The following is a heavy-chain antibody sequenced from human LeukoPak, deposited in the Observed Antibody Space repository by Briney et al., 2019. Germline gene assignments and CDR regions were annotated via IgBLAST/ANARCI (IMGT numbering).Heavy chain of an antibody. D-gene: IGHD3-22*01. J-gene: IGHJ4*02. Sequence: GGSLRLSCAASGFTFSSYAVSWVRQAQGKGLEWVSAISASGGSTYFPDSVKGRFTISRDNSKNTLYLQMNSLRAQDTAVYYCAKGGGNYYDSSGYYNYFDYWGEGTLVTVSS. CDR3: AKGGGNYYDSSGYYNYFDY. V-gene: IGHV3-23*01. CDR2: ISASGGST. CDR1: GFTFSSYA.